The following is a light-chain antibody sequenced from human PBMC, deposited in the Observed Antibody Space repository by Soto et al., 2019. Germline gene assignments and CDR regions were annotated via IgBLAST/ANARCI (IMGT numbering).Light chain of an antibody. Sequence: QSALTHPASVSGSPGQSITISCTGTSSDVGGYNYVSWYQQHPGKAPKLMIYDVSNRPSGVSNRFSGSTSANTASLTISGLQADDEADYYCSSYTSSGTVLFGGGTKLTVL. CDR2: DVS. CDR1: SSDVGGYNY. CDR3: SSYTSSGTVL. J-gene: IGLJ2*01. V-gene: IGLV2-14*01.